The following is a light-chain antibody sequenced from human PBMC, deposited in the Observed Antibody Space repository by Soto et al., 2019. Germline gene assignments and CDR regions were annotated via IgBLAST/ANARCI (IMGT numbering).Light chain of an antibody. CDR1: SSDVGGYNA. CDR3: GSYATGGAYV. CDR2: DVT. J-gene: IGLJ1*01. Sequence: LTQPASVSGSPGQSITISCTGTSSDVGGYNAVSWYQQHPGKAPKLMIYDVTNRPSGASNRFSGSKSGNTASLTISGLQAEDEADYYCGSYATGGAYVFGTGTKVTVL. V-gene: IGLV2-14*01.